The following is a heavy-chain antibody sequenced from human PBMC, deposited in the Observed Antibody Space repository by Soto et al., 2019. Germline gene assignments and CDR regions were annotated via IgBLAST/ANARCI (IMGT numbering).Heavy chain of an antibody. CDR2: IKGDGSYT. J-gene: IGHJ3*02. Sequence: SLRLSCAASGFTFSDHWMHWVRQAAGKGLVWVSRIKGDGSYTNYADSVKGRFTIIRDNAKNTLYLQMKSLRAEDTAVYYCARLGSTNTFEIWGLGTKVTVSS. D-gene: IGHD2-2*01. CDR1: GFTFSDHW. V-gene: IGHV3-74*01. CDR3: ARLGSTNTFEI.